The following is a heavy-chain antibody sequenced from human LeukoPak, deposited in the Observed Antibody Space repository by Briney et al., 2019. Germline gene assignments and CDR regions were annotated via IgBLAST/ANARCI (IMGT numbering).Heavy chain of an antibody. J-gene: IGHJ4*02. CDR3: ARDHLGDSSYFDY. D-gene: IGHD4-17*01. V-gene: IGHV4-59*01. CDR2: IYYSGST. Sequence: KPSETLSLTCTVSGGSISSYYWSWIRQPPGKGLEWIGYIYYSGSTNYNPSLKSRVTISVDTSKNQFSLKLSSVTAADTAVYYCARDHLGDSSYFDYWGQGTLVTVSS. CDR1: GGSISSYY.